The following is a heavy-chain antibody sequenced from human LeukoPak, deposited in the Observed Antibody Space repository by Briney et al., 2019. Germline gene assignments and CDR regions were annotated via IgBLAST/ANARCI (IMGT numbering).Heavy chain of an antibody. J-gene: IGHJ5*02. CDR2: IYYSGST. CDR1: GGSISSYY. Sequence: PSETLSLTCTVSGGSISSYYWSWIRQPPGKGLEWIGYIYYSGSTNYNPSLKSRVTISVDTSKNQFSLKLSSATAADTAVYYCAREGYGSGSYYGEYNWFDPWGQGTLVTVSS. CDR3: AREGYGSGSYYGEYNWFDP. V-gene: IGHV4-59*01. D-gene: IGHD3-10*01.